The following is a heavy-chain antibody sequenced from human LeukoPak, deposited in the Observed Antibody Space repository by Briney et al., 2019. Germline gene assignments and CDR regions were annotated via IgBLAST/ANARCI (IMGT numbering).Heavy chain of an antibody. Sequence: PSETLSLTCTVSGGSISSYYWSWIRQTPGKGLEWIGSIYYSGSAYYNPSLKSRVTMSVDTSKNQFSLKLSSVTAADTAVYYCTSDTTGYYYFDQWGQGTLVTVSS. V-gene: IGHV4-59*04. D-gene: IGHD3-22*01. CDR3: TSDTTGYYYFDQ. CDR2: IYYSGSA. J-gene: IGHJ4*02. CDR1: GGSISSYY.